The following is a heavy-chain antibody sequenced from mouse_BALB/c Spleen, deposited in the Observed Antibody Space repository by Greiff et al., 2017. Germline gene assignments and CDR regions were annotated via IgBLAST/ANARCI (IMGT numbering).Heavy chain of an antibody. CDR2: IWSGGST. D-gene: IGHD2-2*01. Sequence: VQLVESGPGLVQPSQSLSITCTVSGFSLTSYGVHWVRQSPGKGLEWLGVIWSGGSTDYNAAFISRLSISKDNSKSQVFFKMNSLQANDTAIYYCARWLRQGFAYWGQGTLVTVSA. CDR3: ARWLRQGFAY. V-gene: IGHV2-2*02. CDR1: GFSLTSYG. J-gene: IGHJ3*01.